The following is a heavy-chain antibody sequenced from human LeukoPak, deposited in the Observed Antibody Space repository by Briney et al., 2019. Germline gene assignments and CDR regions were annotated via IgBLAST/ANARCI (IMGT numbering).Heavy chain of an antibody. CDR2: ISGSGGST. V-gene: IGHV3-23*01. D-gene: IGHD1-26*01. CDR1: GFTFDDYA. CDR3: ARSGGSYWY. J-gene: IGHJ4*02. Sequence: PGGSLRLSCAASGFTFDDYAMHWVRQAPGKGLEWVSGISGSGGSTYYADSVKGRFTISRHNSKNTLYLQMNSLRAEDTAVYYCARSGGSYWYWGQGTLVTVSS.